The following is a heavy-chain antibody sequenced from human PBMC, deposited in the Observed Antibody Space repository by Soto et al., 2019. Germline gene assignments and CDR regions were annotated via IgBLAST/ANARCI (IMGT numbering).Heavy chain of an antibody. V-gene: IGHV3-30*18. CDR3: AKENNWNYYYYYMDV. D-gene: IGHD1-20*01. CDR2: ISYDGSNK. CDR1: GFTFSSYG. J-gene: IGHJ6*03. Sequence: GGSLRLSCAASGFTFSSYGMHWVRQAPGKGLEWVAVISYDGSNKYYADSVKGRFTISRDNSKNTLYLQMNSLRAEDTAVYYCAKENNWNYYYYYMDVWGKGTTVTVSS.